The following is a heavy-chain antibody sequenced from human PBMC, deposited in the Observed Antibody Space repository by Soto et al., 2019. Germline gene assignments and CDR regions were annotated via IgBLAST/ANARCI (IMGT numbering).Heavy chain of an antibody. Sequence: SETLSLTCAVYGGSFSGYYWSWIRQPPGKGLEWIGEINHSGSTNYNPSLKSRVTISVDTSKNQFSLKLSPVTAADTAVYYCARGRPWRNYFDYWGQGTLVTVSS. CDR2: INHSGST. CDR1: GGSFSGYY. V-gene: IGHV4-34*01. CDR3: ARGRPWRNYFDY. J-gene: IGHJ4*02.